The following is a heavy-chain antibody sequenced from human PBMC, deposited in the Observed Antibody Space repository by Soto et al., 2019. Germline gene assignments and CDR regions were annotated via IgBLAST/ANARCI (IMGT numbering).Heavy chain of an antibody. J-gene: IGHJ3*02. Sequence: QVQLQQWGAGLLKPSETLSLTCAVYGGSFSGYYWSWIRQPPGKGLEWIGEINHSGSTNYNPSLKSRPTVSVDTSRVQFSLKLSSVTAADTAVYYSASRVSTAFDIWGQGPMVTVSS. CDR2: INHSGST. CDR1: GGSFSGYY. V-gene: IGHV4-34*01. CDR3: ASRVSTAFDI.